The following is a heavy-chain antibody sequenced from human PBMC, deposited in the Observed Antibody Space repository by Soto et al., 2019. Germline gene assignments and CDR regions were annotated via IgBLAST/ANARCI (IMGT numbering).Heavy chain of an antibody. D-gene: IGHD2-15*01. J-gene: IGHJ6*02. CDR3: ARDRVYCSVGSCYSLIYYYCMDV. CDR1: GFTFSSYS. Sequence: GGSLRLSCAASGFTFSSYSMNWVRQAPGKGLEWVSYFSSSSSTIYYADSVKGRFTISRDNAKNSLYPQMNSLRDEDTAVYYCARDRVYCSVGSCYSLIYYYCMDVWGQGTTVTVSS. CDR2: FSSSSSTI. V-gene: IGHV3-48*02.